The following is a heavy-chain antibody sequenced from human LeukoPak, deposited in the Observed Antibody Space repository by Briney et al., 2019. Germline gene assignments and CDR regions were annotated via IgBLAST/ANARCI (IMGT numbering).Heavy chain of an antibody. CDR1: GGSIRRNTNFWGWDSSSY. CDR3: ARQRDTASVGAFDT. Sequence: PSETLSLTCSVSGGSIRRNTNFWGWDSSSYWGWIRQPPGKGLEWIGSIHFTGTTYYNSSLQSRLTISVDTSKNLFSLKLTSVTATDMALYYCARQRDTASVGAFDTWGQGTMVIVSP. D-gene: IGHD2-2*02. CDR2: IHFTGTT. J-gene: IGHJ3*02. V-gene: IGHV4-39*01.